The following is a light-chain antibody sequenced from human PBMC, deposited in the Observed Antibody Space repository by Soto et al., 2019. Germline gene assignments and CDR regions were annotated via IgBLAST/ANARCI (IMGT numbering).Light chain of an antibody. J-gene: IGKJ4*01. CDR3: PEYNKWPGT. Sequence: IGIKRTPTTLSVYQRERATLSCRPSQSVSTNLAWYQQKPGQAPRLLIYGASTRATGIPARFSGSGSGTEFTLTISSLQSEDFAVYCCPEYNKWPGTFGEGSEV. CDR1: QSVSTN. CDR2: GAS. V-gene: IGKV3-15*01.